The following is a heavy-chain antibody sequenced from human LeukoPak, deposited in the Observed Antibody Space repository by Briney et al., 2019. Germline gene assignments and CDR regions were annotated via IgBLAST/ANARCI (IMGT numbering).Heavy chain of an antibody. J-gene: IGHJ4*02. D-gene: IGHD6-19*01. CDR3: ARDSRQGIAVAGLFY. CDR2: INPSGGST. CDR1: GYTFTSYY. V-gene: IGHV1-46*01. Sequence: ASVKVSCKASGYTFTSYYMHWVRQAPGQGLEWMGIINPSGGSTSYAQKFQGRVTMTRDTSTSTVYMELSSLRSEDTAVYYCARDSRQGIAVAGLFYWGQGTLVTVSS.